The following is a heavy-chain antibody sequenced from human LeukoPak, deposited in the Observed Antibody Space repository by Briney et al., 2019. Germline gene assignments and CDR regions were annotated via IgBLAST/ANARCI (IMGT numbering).Heavy chain of an antibody. CDR1: GFTFSSYG. J-gene: IGHJ3*02. V-gene: IGHV3-30*03. CDR3: ARVAPRITMIVVVITEEAFDI. CDR2: ISYDGSNK. D-gene: IGHD3-22*01. Sequence: GGSLRLSCAASGFTFSSYGMHWVRQAPGKGLEWVAVISYDGSNKYYADSVKGRFTISRDNSKNTLYLQMNSLRAEDTAVYYCARVAPRITMIVVVITEEAFDIWGQGTMVTVSS.